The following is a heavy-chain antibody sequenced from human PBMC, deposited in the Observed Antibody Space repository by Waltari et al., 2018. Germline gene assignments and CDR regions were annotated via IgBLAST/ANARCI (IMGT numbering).Heavy chain of an antibody. D-gene: IGHD2-2*01. CDR2: SYPGDSDT. J-gene: IGHJ3*02. Sequence: EVQLVQSGAEVKKPGESLKISCKGSGYSFTSYWIGWVRQMPGKGLEWMGTSYPGDSDTGYSPSFQGQVTTSADKSISTAYLQWSSLKASDTAMYYCARRDCSSTSCSYDAFDIWGQGTMVTVSS. CDR1: GYSFTSYW. V-gene: IGHV5-51*01. CDR3: ARRDCSSTSCSYDAFDI.